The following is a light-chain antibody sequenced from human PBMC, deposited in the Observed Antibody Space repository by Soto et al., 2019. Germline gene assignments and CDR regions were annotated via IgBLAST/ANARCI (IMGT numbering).Light chain of an antibody. J-gene: IGKJ5*01. CDR2: YPS. V-gene: IGKV3-20*01. CDR1: QNISNY. Sequence: IVFMHSPPTLSVSTGERATLSCRASQNISNYLIWYQQKPGQAPRLLSSYPSSRATGIPDRFSGSGSGTDFTLTFSRLEPEDFAVYYCHQDGSSPHPFGQGTRLEIK. CDR3: HQDGSSPHP.